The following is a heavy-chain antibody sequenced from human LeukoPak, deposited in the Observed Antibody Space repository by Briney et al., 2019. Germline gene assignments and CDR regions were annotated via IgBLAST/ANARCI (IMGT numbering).Heavy chain of an antibody. CDR2: INSDGSWI. J-gene: IGHJ4*02. CDR3: VSFYETY. Sequence: GGSLRLSCAASGSYWMHWVRQAPGKGLVWVSHINSDGSWISYADSVKGRFTISKDNAKNTVYLQMNNLRAEDTAVYYCVSFYETYWGRGTLVNVSS. D-gene: IGHD2/OR15-2a*01. V-gene: IGHV3-74*01. CDR1: GSYW.